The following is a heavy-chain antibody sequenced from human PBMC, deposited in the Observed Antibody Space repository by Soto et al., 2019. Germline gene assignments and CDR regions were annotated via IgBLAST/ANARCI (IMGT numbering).Heavy chain of an antibody. V-gene: IGHV3-23*01. CDR3: AKDGPILWFGVLTDYYYYMDV. Sequence: EVQLLESGGGLVQPGGSLRLSCAASGFTFSSYAMSWVRQAPGKGLEWVSAISGSGGSTYYADSVKGRFTISRDNSKNTLYLQMNSLRAEDTAVYYCAKDGPILWFGVLTDYYYYMDVWGKGTTVTVSS. CDR1: GFTFSSYA. CDR2: ISGSGGST. J-gene: IGHJ6*03. D-gene: IGHD3-10*01.